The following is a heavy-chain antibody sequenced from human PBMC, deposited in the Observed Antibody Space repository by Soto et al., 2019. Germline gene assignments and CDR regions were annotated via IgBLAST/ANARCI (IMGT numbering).Heavy chain of an antibody. V-gene: IGHV3-23*01. D-gene: IGHD2-2*01. CDR2: ISGSGGST. J-gene: IGHJ4*02. CDR3: AKDVFKGTSRTGYFDY. CDR1: VFTFSSYA. Sequence: GGSLRLSCVASVFTFSSYAMSWVRQAPGKGLEWVSGISGSGGSTYYADSVKGRFTISRGNSKNTLYLQMNSLRAEDTAVYYCAKDVFKGTSRTGYFDYWGQGTLVTVSS.